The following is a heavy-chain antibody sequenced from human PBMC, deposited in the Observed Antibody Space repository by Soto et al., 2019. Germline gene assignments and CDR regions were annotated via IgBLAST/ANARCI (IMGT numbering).Heavy chain of an antibody. CDR1: NDSISTYY. CDR3: ARPGRDWGALHY. D-gene: IGHD7-27*01. Sequence: QVQLQESGPGLVKPSETLSLTCTVSNDSISTYYWTWIRQPPGKGLEWLGFIYYSGSTNYNPSHQSRVTISVDTSKNQFSLKMNSVTAADTAVYYCARPGRDWGALHYWGQGTLVTVSS. V-gene: IGHV4-59*08. J-gene: IGHJ4*02. CDR2: IYYSGST.